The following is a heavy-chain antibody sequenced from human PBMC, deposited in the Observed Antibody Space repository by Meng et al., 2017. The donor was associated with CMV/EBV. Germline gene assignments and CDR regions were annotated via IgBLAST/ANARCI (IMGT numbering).Heavy chain of an antibody. V-gene: IGHV3-30*04. J-gene: IGHJ4*02. Sequence: GGSLRLSCAASGFTFSSYAMHWVRQAPGKGLEWVAVISYDGSNKYYADSVKGRFTISRDNSKNTLYLQMNSLRAEGTAVYYCARGRDYDSSGYYGYWGQGTLVTVSS. CDR2: ISYDGSNK. CDR1: GFTFSSYA. D-gene: IGHD3-22*01. CDR3: ARGRDYDSSGYYGY.